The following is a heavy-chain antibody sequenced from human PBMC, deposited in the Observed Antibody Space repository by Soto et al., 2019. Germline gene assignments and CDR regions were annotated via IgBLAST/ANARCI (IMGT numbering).Heavy chain of an antibody. Sequence: QVQLVESGGGVVQPGRSLRLSCAASGFTFSSYGMHWVRQAPGKGLEWVAVISYDGSNKYYADSVKGRFTISRDNSKNTVYLQMNSLRAEDTAVYYCDKDHVWGGSSSWGYYYYGMDVRGQGTTVTFSS. CDR2: ISYDGSNK. D-gene: IGHD6-13*01. V-gene: IGHV3-30*18. J-gene: IGHJ6*02. CDR1: GFTFSSYG. CDR3: DKDHVWGGSSSWGYYYYGMDV.